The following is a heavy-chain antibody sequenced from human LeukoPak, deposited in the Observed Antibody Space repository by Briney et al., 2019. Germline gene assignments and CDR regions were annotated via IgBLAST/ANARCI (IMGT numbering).Heavy chain of an antibody. CDR2: ISAYNGNT. D-gene: IGHD6-13*01. Sequence: ASVKVSCKASGYTFTSYGISWVRQAPGQGLEWMGWISAYNGNTNYAQKLQGRVTITTDTSTSTAYMELRSLRSDDTAVYYCARDLIAAAGSYFVYRGQGTLVTVSS. J-gene: IGHJ4*02. CDR1: GYTFTSYG. V-gene: IGHV1-18*04. CDR3: ARDLIAAAGSYFVY.